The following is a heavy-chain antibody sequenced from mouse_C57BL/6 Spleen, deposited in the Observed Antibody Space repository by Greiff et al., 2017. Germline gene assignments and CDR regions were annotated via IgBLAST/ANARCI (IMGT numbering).Heavy chain of an antibody. J-gene: IGHJ4*01. CDR2: IHPNSGST. CDR1: GYTFTSYW. V-gene: IGHV1-64*01. CDR3: ARSPSYYAMDD. Sequence: QVQLQQPGAELVNPGASVKLSCKASGYTFTSYWMHWVKQRPGQGLEWIGMIHPNSGSTNYNEKFKSKATLTVDKSSSTAYMQLSSLTSEDSAVYYCARSPSYYAMDDWGQGTSVTVSS.